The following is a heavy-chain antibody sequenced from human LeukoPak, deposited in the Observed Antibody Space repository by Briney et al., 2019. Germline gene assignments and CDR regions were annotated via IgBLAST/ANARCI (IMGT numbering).Heavy chain of an antibody. Sequence: PGGTLRLSCAASGFTFSSYWMSWVRLAPGKGLEWVSNIKQDGSAKYYVDSVRGRFTICRDNTKNSFFLKMNSRTAEDTAFYYWARELFGYFDYWGQGTLVTVSS. CDR1: GFTFSSYW. CDR2: IKQDGSAK. V-gene: IGHV3-7*01. CDR3: ARELFGYFDY. D-gene: IGHD2-2*03. J-gene: IGHJ4*02.